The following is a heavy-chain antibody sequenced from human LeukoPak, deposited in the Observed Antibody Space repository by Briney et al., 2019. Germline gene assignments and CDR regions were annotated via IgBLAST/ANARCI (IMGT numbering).Heavy chain of an antibody. D-gene: IGHD2/OR15-2a*01. CDR1: GFTLSSYT. J-gene: IGHJ4*02. V-gene: IGHV3-64*01. Sequence: GGSLRLSCAASGFTLSSYTMHWVRQAPGKGLEYVSVISSNGGSTYYANSVKGRFTISRDNSKNTLYLQMNSLRAEDTAVYYCAKVENIGSWGQGTLVTVSP. CDR3: AKVENIGS. CDR2: ISSNGGST.